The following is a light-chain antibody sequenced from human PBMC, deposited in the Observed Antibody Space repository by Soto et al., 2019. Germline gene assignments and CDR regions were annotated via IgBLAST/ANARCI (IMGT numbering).Light chain of an antibody. CDR1: QSVSSH. Sequence: EVVMTQSPATLSVSPGERATLSCRASQSVSSHLAWYQQKSGQAPRLLIYGASTRATGIPARFSGSGSGTDFTLKISRVEAEDVGVYYCMQALQTPYTFGQGTRLEIK. V-gene: IGKV3-15*01. CDR2: GAS. CDR3: MQALQTPYT. J-gene: IGKJ5*01.